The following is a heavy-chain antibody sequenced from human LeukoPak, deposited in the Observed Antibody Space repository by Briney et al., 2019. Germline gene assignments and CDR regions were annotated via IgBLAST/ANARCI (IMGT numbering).Heavy chain of an antibody. J-gene: IGHJ5*02. D-gene: IGHD3-3*01. CDR3: VRSAWPGGWFDP. CDR1: GFTFSTYW. CDR2: IKTDGSST. Sequence: PGGSLRLSCAASGFTFSTYWMHWVRQAPGKGPECVSRIKTDGSSTDYADSVKGRFTISRDNDKNTLYLQMNSLRAEDTGVYYCVRSAWPGGWFDPWGQGSLVTVSS. V-gene: IGHV3-74*01.